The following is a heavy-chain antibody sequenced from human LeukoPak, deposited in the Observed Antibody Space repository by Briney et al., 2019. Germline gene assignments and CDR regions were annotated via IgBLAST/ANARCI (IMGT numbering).Heavy chain of an antibody. Sequence: GGSLRLSCAASGFTFSSYGMNWVRQAPGGGLEWVANIKKDGSEENYLDSVKGRFTVSRDNAKNSLNLQMNSLRGEDTAVYYCARSNPNKNALDLWGQGTMVTISS. J-gene: IGHJ3*01. CDR3: ARSNPNKNALDL. V-gene: IGHV3-7*01. D-gene: IGHD1-14*01. CDR1: GFTFSSYG. CDR2: IKKDGSEE.